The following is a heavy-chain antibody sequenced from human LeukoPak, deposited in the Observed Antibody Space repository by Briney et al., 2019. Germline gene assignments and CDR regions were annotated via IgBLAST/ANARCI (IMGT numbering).Heavy chain of an antibody. D-gene: IGHD5-18*01. CDR2: IYTSGST. CDR3: ARVGGQAMKRAFDI. J-gene: IGHJ3*02. Sequence: SETLSLTCTVSGGSISSGSYYWSWIRQPAGKGLEWIGRIYTSGSTNYNPSLKSRVTISVDTSKNQSSLKLSSVTAADTAVYYCARVGGQAMKRAFDIWGQGTMVTVSS. CDR1: GGSISSGSYY. V-gene: IGHV4-61*02.